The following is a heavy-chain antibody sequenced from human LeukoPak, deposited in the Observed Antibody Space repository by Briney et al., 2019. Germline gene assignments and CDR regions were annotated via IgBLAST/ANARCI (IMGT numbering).Heavy chain of an antibody. Sequence: GGSLRLSCAASGFTFSSYAMHWVRQAPGKGLEWVAVISYDGSNKYYADSVKGRFTISRDNSKNTLYLQMGSLRAEDMAVYYCARDRNQGGMASGFDPWGQGTLVTVSS. J-gene: IGHJ5*02. CDR3: ARDRNQGGMASGFDP. CDR2: ISYDGSNK. V-gene: IGHV3-30*14. CDR1: GFTFSSYA. D-gene: IGHD1-14*01.